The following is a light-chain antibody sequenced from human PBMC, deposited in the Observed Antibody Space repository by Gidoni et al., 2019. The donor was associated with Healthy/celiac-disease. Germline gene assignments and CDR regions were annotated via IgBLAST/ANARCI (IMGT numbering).Light chain of an antibody. CDR1: QSVSSY. CDR2: DAS. Sequence: EIVLTQSPATLSLYPGERATLSCRARQSVSSYLAWYQQKPGQAPRLLIYDASNRATGIPARFSGSGSGTDFTLTISSLEPEDFAVYYCQQRSNWPITFGQGTRLE. CDR3: QQRSNWPIT. V-gene: IGKV3-11*01. J-gene: IGKJ5*01.